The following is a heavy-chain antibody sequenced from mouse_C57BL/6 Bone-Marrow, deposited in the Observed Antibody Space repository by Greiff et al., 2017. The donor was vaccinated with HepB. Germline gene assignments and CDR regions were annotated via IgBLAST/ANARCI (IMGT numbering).Heavy chain of an antibody. J-gene: IGHJ1*03. D-gene: IGHD1-1*01. CDR2: IDPSDSYT. Sequence: QVQLQQPGAELVRPGTSVKLSCKASGYTFTSYWMHWVKQRPGQGLEWIGVIDPSDSYTNYNQKFKGKATLTVDTSSSTAYMQLSSLTSEDSAVYYCAGYYGSSYWYCDVWGTGTTVTVSS. V-gene: IGHV1-59*01. CDR1: GYTFTSYW. CDR3: AGYYGSSYWYCDV.